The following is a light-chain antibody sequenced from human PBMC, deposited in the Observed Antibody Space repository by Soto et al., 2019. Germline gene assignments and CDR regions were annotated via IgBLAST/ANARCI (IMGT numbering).Light chain of an antibody. CDR1: QSVTTY. CDR3: LQHNSYPFT. CDR2: SAS. J-gene: IGKJ3*01. V-gene: IGKV1-17*01. Sequence: DIQMTQSPSSLSASVGDRVTISCRASQSVTTYVNWYQQRPGKAPELLIYSASSLQSGVPSRFSGSGSGTDFTLTISSLQPEDFATYYCLQHNSYPFTFGPGTKVDIK.